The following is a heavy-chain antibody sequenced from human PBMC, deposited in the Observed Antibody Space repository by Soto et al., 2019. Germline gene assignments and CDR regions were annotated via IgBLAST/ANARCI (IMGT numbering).Heavy chain of an antibody. V-gene: IGHV3-9*01. CDR3: AKDKSAHSSSPVHVYFDY. CDR1: GFTFDDYA. J-gene: IGHJ4*02. D-gene: IGHD6-13*01. CDR2: ISWNSGSI. Sequence: EVQLVEPGGVLVQPGRSLRLSCAASGFTFDDYAMHWVRQAPGKGLEWVSGISWNSGSIGYADSVKGRFTISRDNAKNSLYLQMNSLRAEDTALYYCAKDKSAHSSSPVHVYFDYWGQGTLVTVYS.